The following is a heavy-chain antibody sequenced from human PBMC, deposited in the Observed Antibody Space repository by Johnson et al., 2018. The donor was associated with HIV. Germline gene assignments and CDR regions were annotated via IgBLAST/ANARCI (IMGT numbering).Heavy chain of an antibody. J-gene: IGHJ3*02. CDR2: IYSGGST. D-gene: IGHD5-18*01. CDR3: ARAYTYGAFDI. Sequence: SGGGLVQPGGSLRLPCAASGFIVSSNYMNWVRQTPGKGLEWVSVIYSGGSTYHADSVKGRFIISRDNSKSTLYLQMNSLRAEDTAVYYCARAYTYGAFDIWGQGTTVTISS. CDR1: GFIVSSNY. V-gene: IGHV3-66*01.